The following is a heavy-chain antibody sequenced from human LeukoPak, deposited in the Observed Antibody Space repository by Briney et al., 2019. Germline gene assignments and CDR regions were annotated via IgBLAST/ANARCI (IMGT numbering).Heavy chain of an antibody. CDR2: ISAYNGNT. Sequence: ASVKVSCKASGYTLTSYWISWGGQAPGQGLEWMGWISAYNGNTNYAQKLQGRVTMTTDTSTSTAYMELRSLRSDDTAVYYCARASYYYDPWDYWGQGTLVTVSS. CDR1: GYTLTSYW. CDR3: ARASYYYDPWDY. D-gene: IGHD3-22*01. J-gene: IGHJ4*02. V-gene: IGHV1-18*01.